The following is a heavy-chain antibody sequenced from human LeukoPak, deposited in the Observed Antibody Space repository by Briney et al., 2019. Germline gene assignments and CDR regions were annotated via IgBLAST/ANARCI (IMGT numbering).Heavy chain of an antibody. V-gene: IGHV3-30-3*01. CDR3: ASSGSYRFDY. CDR1: GFTFSRTS. CDR2: ISFDGGTK. Sequence: PGRSLRLSCAASGFTFSRTSMHWVRQSPGKGLEWVAVISFDGGTKYYADSVKGRLTVSRDNSKNSLYLQMNSLRDEDTAVYYCASSGSYRFDYWGQGTLVTVSS. D-gene: IGHD1-26*01. J-gene: IGHJ4*02.